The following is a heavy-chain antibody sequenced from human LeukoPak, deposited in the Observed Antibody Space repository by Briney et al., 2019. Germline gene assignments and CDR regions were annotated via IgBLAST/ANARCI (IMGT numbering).Heavy chain of an antibody. J-gene: IGHJ4*02. V-gene: IGHV3-48*01. CDR2: ISSSSNIK. Sequence: GGSLRLSCGVSGFTFSRHSMNWVRQAPGKGLEWVSYISSSSNIKYYADSVKGRFTISRDNANNSLFLQMNSLRAEDTAMYYCARWDGDDKDYWDQGTLVTVSS. CDR1: GFTFSRHS. D-gene: IGHD4-17*01. CDR3: ARWDGDDKDY.